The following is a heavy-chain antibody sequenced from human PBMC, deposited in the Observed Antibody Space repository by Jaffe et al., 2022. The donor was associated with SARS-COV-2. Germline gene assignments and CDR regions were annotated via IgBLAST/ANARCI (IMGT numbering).Heavy chain of an antibody. J-gene: IGHJ4*02. D-gene: IGHD5-12*01. Sequence: QVQLVQSGAEVKKPGASVKVSCKASGYTFTSYYMHWVRQAPGQGLEWMGIINPSGGTTSYAQKLQGRVTMTRDTSTSTVYMELSSLRSEDTAVYYCARGGYSGYETLGDADYWGQGTLVTVSS. V-gene: IGHV1-46*04. CDR1: GYTFTSYY. CDR3: ARGGYSGYETLGDADY. CDR2: INPSGGTT.